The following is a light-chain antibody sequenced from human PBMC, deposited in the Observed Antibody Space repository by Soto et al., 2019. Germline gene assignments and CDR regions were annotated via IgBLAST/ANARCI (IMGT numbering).Light chain of an antibody. CDR3: SSFAASNIHV. J-gene: IGLJ1*01. CDR1: SSDVGGYNY. Sequence: QSVLTQPPSASGSPGQSVTISCTGTSSDVGGYNYVSWYQQRPGKAPTLMIYEVNKRPSGVPDRFSGSKSGNTASLTVSGLQADDEADYYCSSFAASNIHVFRTVTKVTDL. CDR2: EVN. V-gene: IGLV2-8*01.